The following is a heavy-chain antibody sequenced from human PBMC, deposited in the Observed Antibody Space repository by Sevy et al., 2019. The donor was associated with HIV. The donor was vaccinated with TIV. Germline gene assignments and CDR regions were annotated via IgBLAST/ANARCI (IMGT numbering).Heavy chain of an antibody. CDR1: GFTFTYYA. D-gene: IGHD2-2*01. V-gene: IGHV3-23*01. CDR3: AKESGTIVPASYFDF. J-gene: IGHJ4*02. CDR2: ISGSGGST. Sequence: GGSLRLSCAASGFTFTYYAMNWVRQAPGKGLEWVSGISGSGGSTYYADSVKGRFTISRDNSKNTLHLQMSGLRDEDTAVYYCAKESGTIVPASYFDFWGQGTLVTVSS.